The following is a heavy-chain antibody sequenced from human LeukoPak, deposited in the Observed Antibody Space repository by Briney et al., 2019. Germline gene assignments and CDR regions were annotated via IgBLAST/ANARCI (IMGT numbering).Heavy chain of an antibody. Sequence: GGSLRLSCAASGFTFSSYAMSWVRQAPGKGLEWVSAISGSGGSTYYADSVKGRFTISRDNSKNTLYLQMNSLRAEDTAVYYCAKYGDNGVPVATSYYFDYWGQGTLATVSS. CDR2: ISGSGGST. CDR3: AKYGDNGVPVATSYYFDY. J-gene: IGHJ4*02. V-gene: IGHV3-23*01. CDR1: GFTFSSYA. D-gene: IGHD2-2*01.